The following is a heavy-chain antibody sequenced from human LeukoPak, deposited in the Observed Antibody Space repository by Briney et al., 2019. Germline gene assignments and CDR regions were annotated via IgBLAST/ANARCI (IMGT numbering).Heavy chain of an antibody. D-gene: IGHD2-21*01. CDR3: AARGDALDY. V-gene: IGHV3-33*01. Sequence: GRSLRLSCAASGFTFSSYGMHWVRQAPGKGLEWVAVIWYDGSNKYYADSMKGRFTISRDNSKNTLYLQMNSLRAENTAVYYCAARGDALDYWGQGTLVTVSS. CDR2: IWYDGSNK. CDR1: GFTFSSYG. J-gene: IGHJ4*02.